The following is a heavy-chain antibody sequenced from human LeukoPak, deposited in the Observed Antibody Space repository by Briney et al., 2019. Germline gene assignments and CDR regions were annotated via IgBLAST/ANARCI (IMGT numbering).Heavy chain of an antibody. D-gene: IGHD3-10*01. CDR1: GFTFDDYA. J-gene: IGHJ6*02. CDR2: ISWNSGSI. Sequence: HPGRSLRLSCAASGFTFDDYAMHWVRQAPGKGLEWVSGISWNSGSIGYADSVKGRCTISRDNAKNSLYLHMHSLRAEATALYYCAKDMGYGSGSTQYGMDVWGQGTTVTVSS. CDR3: AKDMGYGSGSTQYGMDV. V-gene: IGHV3-9*01.